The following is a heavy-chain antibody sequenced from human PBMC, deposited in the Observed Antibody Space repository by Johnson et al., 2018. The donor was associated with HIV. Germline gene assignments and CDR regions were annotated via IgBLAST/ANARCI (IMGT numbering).Heavy chain of an antibody. J-gene: IGHJ3*02. CDR2: ISYDGSNK. D-gene: IGHD3-10*01. CDR1: GFTFSSYA. Sequence: QLVESGGGVVQPGRSLRLSCAASGFTFSSYAMHWVRQAPGKGLEWVAVISYDGSNKYYADSVKGRFTISRDNSKNTLYLQMNRLRAEDTAVYDCARGDRGDAFDIWGQGTMVTVSS. V-gene: IGHV3-30-3*01. CDR3: ARGDRGDAFDI.